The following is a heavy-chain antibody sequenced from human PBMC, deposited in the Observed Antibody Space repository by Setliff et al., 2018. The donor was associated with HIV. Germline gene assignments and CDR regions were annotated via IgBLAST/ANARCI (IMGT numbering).Heavy chain of an antibody. CDR2: ISSTSSYI. CDR3: ARDSPQVRIAVAGTTGHDY. D-gene: IGHD6-19*01. CDR1: GFTFSSYS. Sequence: PGGSLRLSCAASGFTFSSYSMNWVRQAPGKGLEWVSSISSTSSYIYYADSVKGRFTISRDNAKNSLYLQMNSLRAEDTAVYHCARDSPQVRIAVAGTTGHDYWGQGTLVTVSS. V-gene: IGHV3-21*01. J-gene: IGHJ4*02.